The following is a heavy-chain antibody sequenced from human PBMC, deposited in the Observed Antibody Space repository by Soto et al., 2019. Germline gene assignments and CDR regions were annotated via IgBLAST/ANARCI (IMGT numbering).Heavy chain of an antibody. Sequence: GGSLRLSCEASGFTFSNYGMTWVRQAPGKGLEWVSGFSGSGGPTHYADSVKGRFTISRDNSKNTLYLQMDGLRDEDTAIYYCAKVGNWRFGDYNGLEVWGQGTTVNV. CDR2: FSGSGGPT. D-gene: IGHD4-17*01. CDR1: GFTFSNYG. CDR3: AKVGNWRFGDYNGLEV. J-gene: IGHJ6*02. V-gene: IGHV3-23*01.